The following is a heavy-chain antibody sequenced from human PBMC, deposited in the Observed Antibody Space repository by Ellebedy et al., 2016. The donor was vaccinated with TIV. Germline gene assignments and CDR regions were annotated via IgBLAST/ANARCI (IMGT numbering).Heavy chain of an antibody. D-gene: IGHD6-13*01. Sequence: ASVKVSCXVSGYTLTELSMHWVRQAPGKGLEWMGGFDPEDGETIYAQKFQGRVTMTEDTSTDTAYMELSSLRSEDTAVYYCATGGSSWYALDYWGQGTLVTVSS. CDR3: ATGGSSWYALDY. J-gene: IGHJ4*02. V-gene: IGHV1-24*01. CDR2: FDPEDGET. CDR1: GYTLTELS.